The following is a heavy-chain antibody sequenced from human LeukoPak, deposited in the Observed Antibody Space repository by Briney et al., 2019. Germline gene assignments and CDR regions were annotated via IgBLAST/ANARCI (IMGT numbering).Heavy chain of an antibody. CDR1: GGSISSYY. D-gene: IGHD5-24*01. CDR2: IYHSGST. CDR3: ARGPYGYNPFDY. J-gene: IGHJ4*02. Sequence: SETLSLTCTVSGGSISSYYWSWIRQPPGKGLEWIGYIYHSGSTYYNPSLKSRVTISVDRSKNQFSLKLSSVTAADTAVYYCARGPYGYNPFDYWGQGTLVTVSS. V-gene: IGHV4-59*12.